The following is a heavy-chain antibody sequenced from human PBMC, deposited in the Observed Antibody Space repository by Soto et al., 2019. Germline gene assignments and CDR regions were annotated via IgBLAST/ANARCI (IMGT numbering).Heavy chain of an antibody. D-gene: IGHD3-10*01. V-gene: IGHV1-8*01. J-gene: IGHJ4*02. Sequence: QVQLVQSGAEVKKPGASVKVSCKASGYTFTSYDINWVRQATGQGLEWMGWMNPNSGNTGYAQKFQGRVTMTRNTSISTAYMELSSLRSEDPAVYYCARGEVLWFGEFNYFDYWGQGTLVTVSS. CDR3: ARGEVLWFGEFNYFDY. CDR2: MNPNSGNT. CDR1: GYTFTSYD.